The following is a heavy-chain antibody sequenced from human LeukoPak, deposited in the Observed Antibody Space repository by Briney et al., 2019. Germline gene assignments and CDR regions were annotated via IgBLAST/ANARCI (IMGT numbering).Heavy chain of an antibody. CDR2: INPNSGGT. J-gene: IGHJ4*02. CDR3: AATMVRGAGVYYFDY. V-gene: IGHV1-2*02. D-gene: IGHD3-10*01. Sequence: GASVKVSCKASGYTFTGYYMHWVRQAPGQGLEWMGWINPNSGGTNYAQKFQGRVTMTRDTSISTAYMELSRLRSDDTAVYYCAATMVRGAGVYYFDYWGQGTLVTVSS. CDR1: GYTFTGYY.